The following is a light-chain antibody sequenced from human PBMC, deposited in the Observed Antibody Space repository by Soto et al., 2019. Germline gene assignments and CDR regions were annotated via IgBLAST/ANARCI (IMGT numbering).Light chain of an antibody. CDR2: WAS. Sequence: DIVMTQSPDSLAVSLGERATINCKSSQSVLYSSNNKNYLAWYQQKPGQPPKLLIYWASTRESGVPDRFGGSGSGTDFTLTISRLQAEDVAVYYCQQYYSTLTWTFGQGTKVEIK. CDR3: QQYYSTLTWT. J-gene: IGKJ1*01. V-gene: IGKV4-1*01. CDR1: QSVLYSSNNKNY.